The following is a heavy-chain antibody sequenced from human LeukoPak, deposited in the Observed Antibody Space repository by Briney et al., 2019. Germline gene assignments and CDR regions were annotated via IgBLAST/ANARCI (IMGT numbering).Heavy chain of an antibody. CDR1: GGPIYSYY. CDR2: LYPGVST. V-gene: IGHV4-4*07. Sequence: SETLSLTCTVSGGPIYSYYWSWIRQTAGKGLEWIGRLYPGVSTNYNPSLKSRVTMSVDTSKNQFALKLSAVTAADTAVYYCARLKFYDSTGYSPGYYMDVWGKGTKLTVSS. CDR3: ARLKFYDSTGYSPGYYMDV. J-gene: IGHJ6*03. D-gene: IGHD3-22*01.